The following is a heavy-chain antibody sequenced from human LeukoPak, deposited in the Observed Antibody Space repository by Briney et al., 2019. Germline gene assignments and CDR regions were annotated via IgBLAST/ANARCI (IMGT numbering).Heavy chain of an antibody. J-gene: IGHJ4*02. CDR1: GYTFTGYY. V-gene: IGHV1-2*04. D-gene: IGHD3-3*01. Sequence: ASVKVSCTASGYTFTGYYMHWVRQAPGQGLEWMGWINPNSGGTNYAQKFQGWVTMTRDTSISTAYMELSRLRSDDTAVYYCARGGGVRFLEWLPTGAPVYWGQGTLVTVSP. CDR3: ARGGGVRFLEWLPTGAPVY. CDR2: INPNSGGT.